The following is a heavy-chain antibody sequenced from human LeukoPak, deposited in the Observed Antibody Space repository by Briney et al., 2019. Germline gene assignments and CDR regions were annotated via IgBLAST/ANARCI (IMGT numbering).Heavy chain of an antibody. D-gene: IGHD1-26*01. V-gene: IGHV4-39*01. CDR1: GGSISSSSYY. CDR2: IYYSGST. Sequence: SETLSLTCTVSGGSISSSSYYWGWIRQPPGKGLEWIGSIYYSGSTYYNPSLKSRVTISVDTSKNQFSLKLSSVTAADTAVYYCARHSSRWAQPRKGDWFDPWGQGTLVTVSS. CDR3: ARHSSRWAQPRKGDWFDP. J-gene: IGHJ5*02.